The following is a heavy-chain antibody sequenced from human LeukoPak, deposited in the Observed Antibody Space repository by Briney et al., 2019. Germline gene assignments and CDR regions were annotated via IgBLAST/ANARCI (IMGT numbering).Heavy chain of an antibody. CDR2: IYPGDSDT. Sequence: GESLKISCKGSGYSFTSYWIGWLRQMPGKGLEWMGLIYPGDSDTRYSPAFQGQVTISSDKSISTASLQWNSLQASGTAMYYCPTLRGSGAMVPYWGQGTLVTVSS. D-gene: IGHD5-18*01. CDR3: PTLRGSGAMVPY. V-gene: IGHV5-51*01. CDR1: GYSFTSYW. J-gene: IGHJ4*02.